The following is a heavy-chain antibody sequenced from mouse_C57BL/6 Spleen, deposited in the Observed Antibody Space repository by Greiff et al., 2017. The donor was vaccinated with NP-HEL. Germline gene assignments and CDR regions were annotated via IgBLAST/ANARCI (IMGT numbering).Heavy chain of an antibody. D-gene: IGHD1-1*01. J-gene: IGHJ3*01. Sequence: EVHLVESEGGLVQPGSSMKLSCTASGFTFSDYYMAWVRQVPEKGLEWVANINYDGSSTYYLDSLKSRLIISRDNAKNILYLQMSSLKSEDTATYYCAREDYYGSSHGFAYWGQGTLVTVSA. CDR1: GFTFSDYY. V-gene: IGHV5-16*01. CDR2: INYDGSST. CDR3: AREDYYGSSHGFAY.